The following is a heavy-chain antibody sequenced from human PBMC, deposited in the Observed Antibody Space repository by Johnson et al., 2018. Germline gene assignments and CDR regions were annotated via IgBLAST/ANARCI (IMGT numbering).Heavy chain of an antibody. CDR3: TTDWEGITMVRGVISRYYYYYMDV. D-gene: IGHD3-10*01. J-gene: IGHJ6*03. V-gene: IGHV3-15*07. Sequence: EVQLVESGGGLVKPGGSLRLSCAASGFTFSNAWMNWVRQAPGKGLEWVGRIKSKTDGGTTDYAAPVKGRFTISRDDSKNTLYLQMNSLKTEDTAVYYSTTDWEGITMVRGVISRYYYYYMDVWGKGTTVTVSS. CDR2: IKSKTDGGTT. CDR1: GFTFSNAW.